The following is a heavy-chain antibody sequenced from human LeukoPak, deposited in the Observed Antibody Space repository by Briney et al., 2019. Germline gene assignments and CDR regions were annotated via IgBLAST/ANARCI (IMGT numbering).Heavy chain of an antibody. CDR2: IYYSGST. CDR3: ARDAEYFQH. V-gene: IGHV4-61*01. J-gene: IGHJ1*01. Sequence: SETLSLTCTVSGGSVSSGSYYWSWIRQPPGKGLEWIGYIYYSGSTNYNPSLKSRVTISVDTSKNQFSLKLSSVTAADTAVYYCARDAEYFQHWGQGTLVTVSS. CDR1: GGSVSSGSYY.